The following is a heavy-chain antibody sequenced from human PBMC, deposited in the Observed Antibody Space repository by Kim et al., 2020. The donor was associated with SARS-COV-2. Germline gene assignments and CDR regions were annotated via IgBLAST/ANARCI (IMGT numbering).Heavy chain of an antibody. CDR1: GYSFTSYW. V-gene: IGHV5-10-1*01. CDR3: ARRGSYYDFWSGISEYDWYFDL. CDR2: IDPSDSYT. J-gene: IGHJ2*01. Sequence: GESLKISCKGSGYSFTSYWISWVRQMPGKGLEWMGRIDPSDSYTNYSPSFQGHVTISADKSISTAYLQWSSLKASDTAMYYCARRGSYYDFWSGISEYDWYFDLWGRGTLVTVSS. D-gene: IGHD3-3*01.